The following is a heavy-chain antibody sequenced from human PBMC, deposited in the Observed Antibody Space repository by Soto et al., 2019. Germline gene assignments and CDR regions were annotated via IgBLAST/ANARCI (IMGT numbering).Heavy chain of an antibody. CDR1: GYTFTGYY. CDR2: INPNSGGT. CDR3: ALGLPGEAFDY. D-gene: IGHD7-27*01. J-gene: IGHJ4*02. Sequence: GASVKVSCKASGYTFTGYYLHWVRQAPGQGLEWMGWINPNSGGTNYAHYAQKFQGRVSMTRDTSISTAYMEMSSLTSDDTAVYYCALGLPGEAFDYWGQGTLVTVS. V-gene: IGHV1-2*02.